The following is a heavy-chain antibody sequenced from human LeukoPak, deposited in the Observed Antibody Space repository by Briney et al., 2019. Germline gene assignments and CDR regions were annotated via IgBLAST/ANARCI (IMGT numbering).Heavy chain of an antibody. CDR1: GFTFSSYA. CDR3: AKDHARYCSGGSCSGFDY. Sequence: GGSLRLSCAASGFTFSSYAMHWVRQAPGKGLEWVSGISWNSGSIGYADSVKGRFTISRDSAKNSLYLQMNSLRAEDTALYYCAKDHARYCSGGSCSGFDYWGQGTLVTVSS. J-gene: IGHJ4*02. V-gene: IGHV3-9*01. CDR2: ISWNSGSI. D-gene: IGHD2-15*01.